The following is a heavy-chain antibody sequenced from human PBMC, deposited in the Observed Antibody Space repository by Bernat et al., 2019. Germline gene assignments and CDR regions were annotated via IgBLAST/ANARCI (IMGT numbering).Heavy chain of an antibody. J-gene: IGHJ5*02. CDR1: GGSISSGGYY. CDR3: ARDWVGYCSGGSCYSNWFDP. CDR2: IYYSGST. V-gene: IGHV4-31*03. D-gene: IGHD2-15*01. Sequence: QVQLQESGPGLVKPSQTLSLTCTVSGGSISSGGYYWSWIRQHPGKGLEWIGYIYYSGSTYYNPSLKSRVTISVDTSKNQFSLKLSSVTAADTAMYYCARDWVGYCSGGSCYSNWFDPWGQGTLVTVSS.